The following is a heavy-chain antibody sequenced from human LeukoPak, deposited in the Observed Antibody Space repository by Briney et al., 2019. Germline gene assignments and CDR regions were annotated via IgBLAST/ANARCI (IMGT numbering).Heavy chain of an antibody. Sequence: ASETLSLTCIVSGGSINSADYYWSWIRQPPEKGLEWIGYIFYSGSTYYNPSLKRRITISVDTSKNHFSLKLSSVTVADTAVYYCVRVSSTWSRNWFDPWGQGTLVTVSS. J-gene: IGHJ5*02. D-gene: IGHD6-13*01. V-gene: IGHV4-30-4*08. CDR1: GGSINSADYY. CDR2: IFYSGST. CDR3: VRVSSTWSRNWFDP.